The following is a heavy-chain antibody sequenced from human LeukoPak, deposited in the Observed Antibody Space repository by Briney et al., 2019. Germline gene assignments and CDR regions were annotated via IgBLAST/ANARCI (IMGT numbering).Heavy chain of an antibody. J-gene: IGHJ4*02. CDR2: ISYDVSNK. Sequence: GGSMRLSCAASGFTFSSYAMHWVRQAPGKGLEWVAVISYDVSNKYYADSVKGRFTISRDNSKNTLYLQMNSLRAEDTAVYYCAREYELTPIYYFDYWGQGTLVTVSS. CDR1: GFTFSSYA. CDR3: AREYELTPIYYFDY. D-gene: IGHD2-2*01. V-gene: IGHV3-30*04.